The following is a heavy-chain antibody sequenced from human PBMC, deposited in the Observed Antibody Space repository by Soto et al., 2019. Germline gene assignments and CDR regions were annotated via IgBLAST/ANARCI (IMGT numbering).Heavy chain of an antibody. CDR2: IYYSGRT. CDR1: GGSISSGGYY. D-gene: IGHD1-20*01. Sequence: QVQLQESGPGLVKPSQTLSLTCTVSGGSISSGGYYWSWIRQHPGKGLEWIGYIYYSGRTYYNPSLTSRVTIPVDTSKNQFSLKLSSVTAADTAVCYCARDDAVTGTTFGGQGTLVTVSS. CDR3: ARDDAVTGTTF. J-gene: IGHJ4*02. V-gene: IGHV4-31*03.